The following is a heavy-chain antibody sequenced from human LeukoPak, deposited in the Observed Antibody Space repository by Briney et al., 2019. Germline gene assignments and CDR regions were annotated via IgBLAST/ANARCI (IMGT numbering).Heavy chain of an antibody. J-gene: IGHJ4*02. Sequence: PGESLKISCKGSGYSFTSYGISWVRQMPGKGLEWMGRIDPSDSYTNYSPSFQGHVTISADKSISTAYLQWSSLKASDTAMYYCARHAHDYFDYWGQGTLVTVSS. CDR2: IDPSDSYT. CDR3: ARHAHDYFDY. CDR1: GYSFTSYG. V-gene: IGHV5-10-1*01.